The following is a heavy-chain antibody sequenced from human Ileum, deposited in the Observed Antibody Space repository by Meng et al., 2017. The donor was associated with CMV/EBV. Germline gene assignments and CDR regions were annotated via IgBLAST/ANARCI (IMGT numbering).Heavy chain of an antibody. Sequence: QVQLQQWGAGLLKPSETLSLTCAVFGGSFTGYYWSWFRQSPGKGLEWIGEITHSGRTSYNLSLKSRVTISVDMSKYQFSLKLTSVTAADTAIHYCARGLASGWPDYWGQGTLVTVSS. V-gene: IGHV4-34*01. CDR3: ARGLASGWPDY. CDR2: ITHSGRT. CDR1: GGSFTGYY. J-gene: IGHJ4*02. D-gene: IGHD3-10*01.